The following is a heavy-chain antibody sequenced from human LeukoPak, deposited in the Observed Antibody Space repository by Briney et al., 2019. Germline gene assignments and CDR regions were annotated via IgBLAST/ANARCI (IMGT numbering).Heavy chain of an antibody. D-gene: IGHD3-16*01. V-gene: IGHV4-59*01. J-gene: IGHJ4*02. CDR1: GDSISTFH. Sequence: SETLSLTCSVSGDSISTFHWNWIRKPPGKGLEWIGYMQSTGNSKYNPSLRSRVNMFVDTSKNQAALILSSVTAADTAVYYCARDKQHSYGRYFDHWGQGALVTVSS. CDR2: MQSTGNS. CDR3: ARDKQHSYGRYFDH.